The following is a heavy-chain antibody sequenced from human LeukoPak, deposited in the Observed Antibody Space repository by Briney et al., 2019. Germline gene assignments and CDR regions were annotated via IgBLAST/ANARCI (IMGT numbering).Heavy chain of an antibody. J-gene: IGHJ4*02. CDR1: GGSISSYY. V-gene: IGHV4-59*08. CDR2: IYYSGST. Sequence: SETLSLTCTVSGGSISSYYWSWIRQPPGEGLEWIGYIYYSGSTNYNPSLKSRVTISVDTSKNQFSLKLSSVTAADTAVYYCAGSYYYGSGSYYNGGFDYWGQGTLVTVSS. CDR3: AGSYYYGSGSYYNGGFDY. D-gene: IGHD3-10*01.